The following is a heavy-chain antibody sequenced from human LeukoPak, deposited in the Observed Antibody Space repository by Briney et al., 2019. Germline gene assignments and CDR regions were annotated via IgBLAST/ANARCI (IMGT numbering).Heavy chain of an antibody. J-gene: IGHJ6*03. CDR3: ARDYYGSGSDYYYYYMDV. D-gene: IGHD3-10*01. CDR1: GYTFTSYG. CDR2: ISAYNGNT. V-gene: IGHV1-18*01. Sequence: ASVKVSCKASGYTFTSYGISWVRQAPGQGLEWMGWISAYNGNTNYAQKLQGRVTMTTDTSTSTAYMELKSLRSDDTAVYYCARDYYGSGSDYYYYYMDVWGKGTTVTVSS.